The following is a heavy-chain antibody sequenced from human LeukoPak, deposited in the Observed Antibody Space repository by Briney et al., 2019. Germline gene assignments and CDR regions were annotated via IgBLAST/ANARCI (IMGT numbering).Heavy chain of an antibody. CDR2: ISSSSSYI. CDR3: ATRTYYYGSGSLDY. CDR1: GFPFSSYS. V-gene: IGHV3-21*01. D-gene: IGHD3-10*01. Sequence: PGGSLRLSCAASGFPFSSYSMNCVRPAPGKGVEWVSSISSSSSYIHYADSMKGRFTISRDNAKNSLYLQMNSLRADDTAVYYCATRTYYYGSGSLDYWGQGTLVTVSS. J-gene: IGHJ4*02.